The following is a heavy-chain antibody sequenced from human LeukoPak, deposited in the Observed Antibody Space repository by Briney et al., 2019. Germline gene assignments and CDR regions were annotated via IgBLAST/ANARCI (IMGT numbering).Heavy chain of an antibody. CDR3: ARSMYSSGWYDY. V-gene: IGHV4-34*01. D-gene: IGHD6-19*01. J-gene: IGHJ4*02. CDR1: GGSFSGYY. Sequence: SETLSLTCAVYGGSFSGYYWSWIRQPPGKGLEWIGSIYYSGSTYYNPSLKSRVTISVDTSKNQFFLKLSSVTAADTTVYYCARSMYSSGWYDYWGQGTLVTVSS. CDR2: IYYSGST.